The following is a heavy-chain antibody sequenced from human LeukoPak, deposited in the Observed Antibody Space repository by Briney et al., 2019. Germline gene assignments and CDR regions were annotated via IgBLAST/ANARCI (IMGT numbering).Heavy chain of an antibody. CDR1: GFTFSSYG. CDR2: IRYDGSNK. D-gene: IGHD6-13*01. V-gene: IGHV3-30*02. J-gene: IGHJ4*02. CDR3: ANLGSSSSSWIKANDY. Sequence: GGSLRLSCAASGFTFSSYGMHWVRQAPGKGLEWVAFIRYDGSNKYYADSVKGRFTISRDNSKNTLYLQMNSLRAEDTAVYYCANLGSSSSSWIKANDYWGQGTLVTVSS.